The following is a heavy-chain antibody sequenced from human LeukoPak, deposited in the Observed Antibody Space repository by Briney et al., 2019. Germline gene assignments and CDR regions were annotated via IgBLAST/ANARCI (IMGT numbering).Heavy chain of an antibody. CDR3: AIKYSSSWYNWFTP. CDR1: GGSISTTDYY. CDR2: IYYTGVT. V-gene: IGHV4-39*01. D-gene: IGHD6-13*01. Sequence: SETLSLTCSVSGGSISTTDYYWGWIRQPPGKGLEWIGSIYYTGVTNYNPSLKSRVTISVDTSTNQFSLKLSSVTAADTAVYYCAIKYSSSWYNWFTPRGQGTLVTVSS. J-gene: IGHJ5*02.